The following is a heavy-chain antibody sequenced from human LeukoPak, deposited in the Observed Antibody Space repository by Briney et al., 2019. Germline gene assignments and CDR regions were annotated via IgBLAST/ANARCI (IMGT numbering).Heavy chain of an antibody. CDR3: ASFSLSDDY. V-gene: IGHV4-59*01. CDR2: IYYSGST. Sequence: SETLSLTCTVSGGSISSYYWSWIRQPPGKGLEWIGYIYYSGSTNYNPSLKSRVTISVDTSKNQFSLKLSSVTAADTAVYYCASFSLSDDYWGQGTLVTVSS. CDR1: GGSISSYY. D-gene: IGHD2-15*01. J-gene: IGHJ4*02.